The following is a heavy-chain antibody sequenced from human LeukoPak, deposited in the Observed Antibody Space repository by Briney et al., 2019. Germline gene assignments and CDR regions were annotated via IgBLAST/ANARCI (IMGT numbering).Heavy chain of an antibody. CDR2: ISYDGSNK. J-gene: IGHJ4*02. CDR1: GFTFSSYA. V-gene: IGHV3-30-3*01. Sequence: SGRSLRLSCAASGFTFSSYAMHWVRQAPGKGLEWVAVISYDGSNKYYADSVKGRFTISRDNSKNTLYLQMNSLRAEDTAVYYCARGGDILTGYPDFDYWGQGTLVTVSS. D-gene: IGHD3-9*01. CDR3: ARGGDILTGYPDFDY.